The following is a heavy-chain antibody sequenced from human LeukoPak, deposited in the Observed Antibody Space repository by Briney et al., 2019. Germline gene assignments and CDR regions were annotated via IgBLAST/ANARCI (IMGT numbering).Heavy chain of an antibody. CDR3: ARDRYGSGRPWFDP. CDR1: GFTFSSYA. V-gene: IGHV3-30*04. D-gene: IGHD3-10*01. Sequence: PGGSLRLSCAAFGFTFSSYAMHWVRQAPGKGLEWVAVISYDGSNKYYADSVKGRFTISRDNSKNTPYLQMNSLRAEDTAVYYCARDRYGSGRPWFDPWGQGTLVTVSS. CDR2: ISYDGSNK. J-gene: IGHJ5*02.